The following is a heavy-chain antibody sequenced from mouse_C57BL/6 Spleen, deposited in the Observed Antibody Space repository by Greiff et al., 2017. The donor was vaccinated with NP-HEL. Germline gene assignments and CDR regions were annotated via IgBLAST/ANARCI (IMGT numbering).Heavy chain of an antibody. CDR1: GYAFSSSW. V-gene: IGHV1-82*01. Sequence: QVQLKESGPELVKPGASVKISCKASGYAFSSSWMNWVKQRPGKGLEWIGRIYPGDGDTNYNGKFKGKATLTADKSSSTAYMQLSSLTSEDSAVYFCAREGELTGTLFDYWGQGTTLTVSS. CDR2: IYPGDGDT. J-gene: IGHJ2*01. D-gene: IGHD4-1*01. CDR3: AREGELTGTLFDY.